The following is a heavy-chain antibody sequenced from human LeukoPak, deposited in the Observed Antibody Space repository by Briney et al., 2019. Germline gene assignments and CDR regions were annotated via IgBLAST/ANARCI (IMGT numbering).Heavy chain of an antibody. V-gene: IGHV3-48*04. D-gene: IGHD3-16*01. J-gene: IGHJ4*02. CDR1: GFTFSSYS. Sequence: GGSLRLSCAASGFTFSSYSMNWVRQAPGKGLEWVSYISSSSTIYYADSVKGRFTISRDNAKNSLYLQMNSLRAEDTAVYYCARALYDYVWGSPIRYYFDYWGQGTLVTVSS. CDR2: ISSSSTI. CDR3: ARALYDYVWGSPIRYYFDY.